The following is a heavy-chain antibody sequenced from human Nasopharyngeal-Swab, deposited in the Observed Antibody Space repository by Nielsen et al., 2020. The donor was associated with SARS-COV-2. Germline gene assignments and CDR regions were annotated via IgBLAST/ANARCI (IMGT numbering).Heavy chain of an antibody. Sequence: GESLKISCAASGFTLSSYWMHWVRQAPGKGLVWVSLIKSDGSTTSYADSVKGRFTISRDNAKNTLYLQMNSLRAEDTSVYYCARDLGYNWFDSWGQGTLVTVSS. J-gene: IGHJ5*01. CDR3: ARDLGYNWFDS. CDR2: IKSDGSTT. CDR1: GFTLSSYW. D-gene: IGHD7-27*01. V-gene: IGHV3-74*01.